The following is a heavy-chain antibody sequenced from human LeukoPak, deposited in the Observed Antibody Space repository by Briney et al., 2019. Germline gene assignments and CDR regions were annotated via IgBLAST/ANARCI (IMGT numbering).Heavy chain of an antibody. CDR3: ARVGYSGSYYHAFEI. D-gene: IGHD1-26*01. J-gene: IGHJ3*02. CDR2: IYHSGST. CDR1: GYSIDSGFY. Sequence: SETLSLTCTVSGYSIDSGFYWGWIRQPPGKGLGWIANIYHSGSTYYNPSLQSRVNISVDTSKNQFSLNLATVAATDTAMYYCARVGYSGSYYHAFEIWGQGTMVTVSS. V-gene: IGHV4-38-2*02.